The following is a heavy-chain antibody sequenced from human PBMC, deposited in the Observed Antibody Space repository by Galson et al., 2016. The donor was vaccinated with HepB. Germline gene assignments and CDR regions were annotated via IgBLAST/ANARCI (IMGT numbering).Heavy chain of an antibody. CDR3: ARDVWYRPES. V-gene: IGHV1-69*13. Sequence: SVKVSCKASGGTFSTYAISWVRQAPGQGLEWMGGIIPLFGTADYAQRFQGRVTITADESTSTAYMELSSLRSEDTAVYYCARDVWYRPESWGQETLVTVSS. J-gene: IGHJ5*02. CDR2: IIPLFGTA. CDR1: GGTFSTYA. D-gene: IGHD6-13*01.